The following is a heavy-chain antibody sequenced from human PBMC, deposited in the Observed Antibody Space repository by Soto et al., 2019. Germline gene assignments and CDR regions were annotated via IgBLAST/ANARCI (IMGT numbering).Heavy chain of an antibody. CDR2: IHHSGST. Sequence: SETLSLTCSVYGASFSGYCWSWIRQSPGKGLEWIGEIHHSGSTHYNPSLKSRLTFSIDESQSQFYMMLTSMTAADTALYFCARGHSTSGYDSWGQGSLVTVSS. CDR1: GASFSGYC. D-gene: IGHD6-6*01. V-gene: IGHV4-34*01. CDR3: ARGHSTSGYDS. J-gene: IGHJ4*02.